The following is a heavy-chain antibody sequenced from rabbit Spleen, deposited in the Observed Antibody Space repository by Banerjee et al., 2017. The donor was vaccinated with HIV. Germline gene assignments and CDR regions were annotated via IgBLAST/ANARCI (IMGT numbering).Heavy chain of an antibody. CDR1: GFSFSSKYW. J-gene: IGHJ4*01. D-gene: IGHD2-1*01. CDR2: IYTGDSDT. Sequence: QEQLEESGGGLVKPEGSLTLTCTASGFSFSSKYWVCWVRQAPGEGLEWIACIYTGDSDTVYASWAKGRFTISKTSSTTVTLRMTSLTAADRATYFCARDLVGVIGWNFYLWGQGTLVTVS. V-gene: IGHV1S45*01. CDR3: ARDLVGVIGWNFYL.